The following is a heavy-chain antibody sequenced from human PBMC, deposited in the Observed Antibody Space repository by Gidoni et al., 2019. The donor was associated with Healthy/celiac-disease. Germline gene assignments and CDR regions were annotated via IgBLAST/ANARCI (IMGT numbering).Heavy chain of an antibody. CDR1: GFTFSSYS. CDR3: ARTDIVATITFSDY. V-gene: IGHV3-48*01. D-gene: IGHD5-12*01. CDR2: ISSSSSTI. J-gene: IGHJ4*02. Sequence: EVQLVESGGGLVQPGGSLRLSCAASGFTFSSYSMNWGRQAPGKGLEWVSYISSSSSTIYYADSVKGRFTISRDNAKNSLYLQMNSLRAEDTAVYYCARTDIVATITFSDYWGQGTLVTVSS.